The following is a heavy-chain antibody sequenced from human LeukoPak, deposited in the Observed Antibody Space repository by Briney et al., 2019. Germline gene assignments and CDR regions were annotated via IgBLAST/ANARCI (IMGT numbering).Heavy chain of an antibody. CDR1: GFTFSSYA. V-gene: IGHV3-23*01. D-gene: IGHD3-10*01. Sequence: GGSLRLSCAASGFTFSSYAMSWVRQAPGKGLEWFSDISGSGGSTYYADSVKGRFTISRDNSKNTLYLQMNSLRAEDTAVYYCAKSLGVVRGVYLWGQGTLVTVSS. CDR3: AKSLGVVRGVYL. CDR2: ISGSGGST. J-gene: IGHJ4*02.